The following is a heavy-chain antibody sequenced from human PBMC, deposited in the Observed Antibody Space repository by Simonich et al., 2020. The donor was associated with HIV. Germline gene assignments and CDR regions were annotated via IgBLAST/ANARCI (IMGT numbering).Heavy chain of an antibody. J-gene: IGHJ4*02. CDR1: GFPFSRTW. CDR3: ARGKPFFALFVVVDFDY. V-gene: IGHV3-74*01. Sequence: EVQLVESGGGLVQPGGSLRLSCAASGFPFSRTWMHWVRQAPGKGLVGVSSIEKDESNTNYAYSVKGRFTIARDNAKNTLYLQMKSLRVEDTAVYYCARGKPFFALFVVVDFDYWGQGTLVTVSS. CDR2: IEKDESNT. D-gene: IGHD3-3*01.